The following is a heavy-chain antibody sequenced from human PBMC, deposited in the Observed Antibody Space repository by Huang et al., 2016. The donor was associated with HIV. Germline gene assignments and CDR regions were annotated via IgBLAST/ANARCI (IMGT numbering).Heavy chain of an antibody. CDR2: IMPIFGTT. Sequence: QVQLVQSGAEVKKPGSSVKVSCKASGGSFSTHVFSWVRQGPGQGLAWMGGIMPIFGTTNYAQKFQGRVTITADVSTGTAYLELISLRSEDTAVYFCARESKIVVVPHTIKFFDYWGQGTLVTVSS. J-gene: IGHJ4*02. D-gene: IGHD2-2*01. CDR3: ARESKIVVVPHTIKFFDY. CDR1: GGSFSTHV. V-gene: IGHV1-69*01.